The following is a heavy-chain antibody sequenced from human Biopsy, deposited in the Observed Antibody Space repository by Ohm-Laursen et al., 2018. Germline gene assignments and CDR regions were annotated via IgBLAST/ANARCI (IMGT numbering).Heavy chain of an antibody. D-gene: IGHD6-13*01. CDR1: GFTSSNAW. V-gene: IGHV3-15*01. J-gene: IGHJ4*02. CDR3: TTDTSSWYNYFDY. Sequence: SLRLSCTASGFTSSNAWMNWVRQAPGKGLEWVGRIKSKTDGGTTDYAAPVKDRFTISRDDSKNTLYLQMNSLKTEDTAVYYCTTDTSSWYNYFDYWGQGTLVTVSS. CDR2: IKSKTDGGTT.